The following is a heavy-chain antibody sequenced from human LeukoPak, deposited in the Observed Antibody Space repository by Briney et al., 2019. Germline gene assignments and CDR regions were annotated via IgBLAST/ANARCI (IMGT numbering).Heavy chain of an antibody. CDR1: GGSISSYY. CDR3: ARHYWFGELSDYYMDV. D-gene: IGHD3-10*01. V-gene: IGHV4-4*09. J-gene: IGHJ6*03. CDR2: IYTSGST. Sequence: SETLSLTCTVSGGSISSYYWSWIRQPPGKGLEWIGYIYTSGSTNYNPSLKSRVTISVDTSKNQFSLKLSSVTAADTAVYYCARHYWFGELSDYYMDVWGKGTTVTVSS.